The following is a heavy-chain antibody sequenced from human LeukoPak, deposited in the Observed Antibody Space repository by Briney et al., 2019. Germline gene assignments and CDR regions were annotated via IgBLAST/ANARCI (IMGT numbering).Heavy chain of an antibody. V-gene: IGHV3-23*01. D-gene: IGHD6-13*01. CDR2: ISGSGGST. J-gene: IGHJ4*02. Sequence: GGSLRLSCAASGFTLSSYAMSWVRQAPGKGLEWVSAISGSGGSTYYADSVKGRFTISRDNSKNTLYLQMNSLRAEDTAVYCCAKGVPAAGIFDYWGQGTLVTVSS. CDR1: GFTLSSYA. CDR3: AKGVPAAGIFDY.